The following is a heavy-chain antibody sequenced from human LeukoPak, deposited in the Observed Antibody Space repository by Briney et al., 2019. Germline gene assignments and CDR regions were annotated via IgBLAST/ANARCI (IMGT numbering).Heavy chain of an antibody. Sequence: GGSLRLSCAASGFTFSDYYMSWIRQAPGKGLEWVSYISSSSAYTDYADSVKGRFSISRDNVKNSLYLQMNSLRAEDTAVYYCAREGGLRLTTRYFDYWGQGTLVTVSS. J-gene: IGHJ4*02. D-gene: IGHD4-17*01. CDR1: GFTFSDYY. CDR2: ISSSSAYT. CDR3: AREGGLRLTTRYFDY. V-gene: IGHV3-11*06.